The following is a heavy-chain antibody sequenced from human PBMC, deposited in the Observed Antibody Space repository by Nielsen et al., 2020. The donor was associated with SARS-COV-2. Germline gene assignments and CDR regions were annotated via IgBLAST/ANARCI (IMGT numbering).Heavy chain of an antibody. D-gene: IGHD6-19*01. CDR3: ARDRVSSGWYAVYYYYYYGMDV. V-gene: IGHV3-23*01. Sequence: GGSLRLSCAASGFTFSSYAMSWVRQAPGKGLEWVSAISGSGGSTYYADSVKGRFTISRDNSKNTLYLQMNSLRAEDTAVYYCARDRVSSGWYAVYYYYYYGMDVWGQGTTVTVSS. CDR1: GFTFSSYA. J-gene: IGHJ6*02. CDR2: ISGSGGST.